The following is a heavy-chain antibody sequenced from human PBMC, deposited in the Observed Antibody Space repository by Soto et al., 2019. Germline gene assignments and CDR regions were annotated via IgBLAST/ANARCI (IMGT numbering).Heavy chain of an antibody. D-gene: IGHD6-13*01. CDR1: GFSLSTSGVG. J-gene: IGHJ4*02. Sequence: SGPTLVNPTQTLTLTCTFSGFSLSTSGVGVGWIRQPPGKALEWLALIYWNDDKRYSPSLKSRLTITKDTSKNQVVLTMTNMDPVDTATYYCVRTPPGYSSSWYYFDYWGQGTLVTVS. CDR3: VRTPPGYSSSWYYFDY. V-gene: IGHV2-5*01. CDR2: IYWNDDK.